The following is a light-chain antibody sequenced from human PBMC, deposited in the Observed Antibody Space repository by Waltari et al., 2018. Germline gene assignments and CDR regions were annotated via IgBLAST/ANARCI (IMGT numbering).Light chain of an antibody. Sequence: IVFTQSPGTLSLSPGERATLSCRASQSVSSSLAWYQQKPGQAPKLLIYGASTRATGIPDRFTGSGSGTDFSLTISSLEPEDFAIYFCQHYVRLPATFGQGTKVEIK. V-gene: IGKV3-20*01. CDR1: QSVSSS. J-gene: IGKJ1*01. CDR3: QHYVRLPAT. CDR2: GAS.